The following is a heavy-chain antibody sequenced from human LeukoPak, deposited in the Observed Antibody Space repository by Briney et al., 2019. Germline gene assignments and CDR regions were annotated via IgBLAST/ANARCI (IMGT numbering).Heavy chain of an antibody. D-gene: IGHD3-22*01. V-gene: IGHV1-2*02. CDR2: INPNSGGT. CDR3: ARETNGHYYDGGLDY. J-gene: IGHJ4*02. CDR1: GYTFTGYY. Sequence: GASVKVSCKASGYTFTGYYMHWVRQAPGQGLEWMGWINPNSGGTNYAQKFQGRVTMTRDTSISTAYMELNSLRSEDTAVYYCARETNGHYYDGGLDYWGQGTLVTVSS.